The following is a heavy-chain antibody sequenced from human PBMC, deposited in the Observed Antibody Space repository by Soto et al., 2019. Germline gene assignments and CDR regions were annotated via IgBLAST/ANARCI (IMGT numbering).Heavy chain of an antibody. J-gene: IGHJ5*02. CDR1: GFSLSTSGVG. Sequence: QITLKESGPTLVKPTQTLTLTCTFSGFSLSTSGVGVGWIRQPPGKALEWLALIYWDDDKRYSPSLKSRLTITNNTSKTQLVLTITHMDPVDTATYYCAHRAASRFLEWSAPRGFDPWGQGTLVTVSS. CDR2: IYWDDDK. V-gene: IGHV2-5*02. D-gene: IGHD3-3*01. CDR3: AHRAASRFLEWSAPRGFDP.